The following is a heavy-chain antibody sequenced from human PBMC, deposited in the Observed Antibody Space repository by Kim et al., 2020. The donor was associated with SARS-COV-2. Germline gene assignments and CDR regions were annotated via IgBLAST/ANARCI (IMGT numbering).Heavy chain of an antibody. CDR3: AREGGQARITMVRVGRGYFDY. J-gene: IGHJ4*02. CDR1: GGSISSSNW. D-gene: IGHD3-10*01. V-gene: IGHV4-4*02. CDR2: IYHSGST. Sequence: SETLSLTCAVSGGSISSSNWWSWVRQPPGKGLEWIGEIYHSGSTNYNPSLKSRVTISVDKSKNQFSLKLSSVTAADTAVYYCAREGGQARITMVRVGRGYFDYWGQGTLVTVSS.